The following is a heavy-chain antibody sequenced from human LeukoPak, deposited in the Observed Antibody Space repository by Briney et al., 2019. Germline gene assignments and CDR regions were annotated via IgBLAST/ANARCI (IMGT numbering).Heavy chain of an antibody. CDR2: IYYSGST. V-gene: IGHV4-39*01. CDR3: TRLVYYSDSIGNCFDY. D-gene: IGHD3-22*01. J-gene: IGHJ4*02. Sequence: PSETLSLTCTVSGGSISSSSYYWGWIRQPPGKGLEWIGSIYYSGSTYYNSSLKSRVTISVDTSKNQFSLKLNSVTAADTAVYYCTRLVYYSDSIGNCFDYWGQGTLVTVSS. CDR1: GGSISSSSYY.